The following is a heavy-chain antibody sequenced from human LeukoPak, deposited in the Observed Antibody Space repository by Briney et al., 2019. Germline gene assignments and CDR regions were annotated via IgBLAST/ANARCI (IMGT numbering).Heavy chain of an antibody. D-gene: IGHD3-3*01. CDR1: GFTFSSYA. Sequence: GGSLTLSCAASGFTFSSYAMSWVRQAPGKGLEWVSAISGSGGSTYYADSVKGRFTISRDNSKNTLYLQMNSLRAEDTAVYYCAKDTYYDFWSGYRFDPWGQGTLVTVSS. CDR3: AKDTYYDFWSGYRFDP. J-gene: IGHJ5*02. V-gene: IGHV3-23*01. CDR2: ISGSGGST.